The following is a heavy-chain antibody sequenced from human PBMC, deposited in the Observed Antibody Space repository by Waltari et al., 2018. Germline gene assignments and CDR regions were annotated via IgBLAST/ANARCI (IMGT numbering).Heavy chain of an antibody. D-gene: IGHD2-15*01. Sequence: QVQLVQSGAEVKKPGSSVKVSCKASGGTFSSYAISWVRQAPGQRLEWMGGIIPIFGTANYAQKVQGRVTITADESTSTAYMELSSLRSEDTAVYYCAREVVVVVAATNYYYYGMDVWGQGTTVTVSS. CDR1: GGTFSSYA. CDR3: AREVVVVVAATNYYYYGMDV. V-gene: IGHV1-69*01. J-gene: IGHJ6*02. CDR2: IIPIFGTA.